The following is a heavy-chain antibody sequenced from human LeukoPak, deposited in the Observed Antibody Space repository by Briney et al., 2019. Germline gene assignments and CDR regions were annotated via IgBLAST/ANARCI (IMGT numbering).Heavy chain of an antibody. J-gene: IGHJ4*02. CDR1: GFTFSSYS. CDR2: IYYSGST. D-gene: IGHD4-11*01. CDR3: ARGTWAVTNYFDY. V-gene: IGHV4-31*02. Sequence: LRLSCAASGFTFSSYSMNWIRQHPGKGLEWVGYIYYSGSTYYNPSLKSRVTISVDTSKNQFSLKLSSVTAADTAVYYCARGTWAVTNYFDYWGQGTLVTVSS.